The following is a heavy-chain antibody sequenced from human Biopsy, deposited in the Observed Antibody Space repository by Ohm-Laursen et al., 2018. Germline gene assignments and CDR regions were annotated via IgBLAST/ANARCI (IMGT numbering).Heavy chain of an antibody. D-gene: IGHD1-26*01. CDR2: IYYTGST. CDR1: GGSISSYY. Sequence: SETLSLTCTVSGGSISSYYWSWIRQPPGKGLEWIGNIYYTGSTNYNPSLKSRVTISVDTSMNHFPLRLTSVTAADTAVYYCARHAPSYSGSYWRYFDLWGRGTLVTVSS. V-gene: IGHV4-59*08. CDR3: ARHAPSYSGSYWRYFDL. J-gene: IGHJ2*01.